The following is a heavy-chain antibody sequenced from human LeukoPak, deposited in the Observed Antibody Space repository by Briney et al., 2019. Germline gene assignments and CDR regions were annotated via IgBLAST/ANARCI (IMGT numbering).Heavy chain of an antibody. CDR1: GFTFSSYA. V-gene: IGHV3-21*01. J-gene: IGHJ4*02. CDR3: ARGDDYGDYLVDY. CDR2: ITSSSGYI. Sequence: GGPLRLPCAASGFTFSSYAMNWFRQSPGKGLEWVSSITSSSGYIYYADSMKGRFTTTRYNAKNSLYLQMNSLRAEDTAVYYCARGDDYGDYLVDYWGQGTLVTVSS. D-gene: IGHD4-17*01.